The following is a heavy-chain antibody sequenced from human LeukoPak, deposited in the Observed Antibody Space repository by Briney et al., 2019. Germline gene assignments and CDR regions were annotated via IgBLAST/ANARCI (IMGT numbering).Heavy chain of an antibody. CDR2: IYYNGST. V-gene: IGHV4-39*01. D-gene: IGHD3-22*01. CDR3: ASQGRKNYDSSGYYYAS. J-gene: IGHJ4*02. Sequence: SETLSLTCTVSGGSISSSSYYWGWIRQPPGKGLEWIGSIYYNGSTYYNPSLKSRVTISVDTSKNQFSLKLSSVTAADAAVYYSASQGRKNYDSSGYYYASWGQGTLVTVSS. CDR1: GGSISSSSYY.